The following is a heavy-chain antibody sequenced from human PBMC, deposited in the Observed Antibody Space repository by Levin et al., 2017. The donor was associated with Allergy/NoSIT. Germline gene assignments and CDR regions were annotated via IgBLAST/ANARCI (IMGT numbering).Heavy chain of an antibody. CDR3: ARDSDPDAFDI. Sequence: GESLKISCAASGFALSPYTMNWVRQAPGKGLEWISSITTSNTYIKYVDSVRGRFTISRDNAENSLNLQMNSLRADETAVYYCARDSDPDAFDIWGQGTMVFVSS. CDR1: GFALSPYT. CDR2: ITTSNTYI. J-gene: IGHJ3*02. V-gene: IGHV3-21*01.